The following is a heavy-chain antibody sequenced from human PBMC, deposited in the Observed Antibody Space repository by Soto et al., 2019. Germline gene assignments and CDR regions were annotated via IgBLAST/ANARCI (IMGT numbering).Heavy chain of an antibody. CDR1: GYTFTDYY. CDR2: INPNSGGT. V-gene: IGHV1-2*02. J-gene: IGHJ6*02. CDR3: ARDRGSSGWTYYYYGMDV. Sequence: GAAVKVSCKASGYTFTDYYMHWVRQAPGQGLEWMGWINPNSGGTNYAQKFQGRVTMTRDTYISTAYMALSRLRSDDTAVYYCARDRGSSGWTYYYYGMDVWGQGTTVTVSS. D-gene: IGHD6-19*01.